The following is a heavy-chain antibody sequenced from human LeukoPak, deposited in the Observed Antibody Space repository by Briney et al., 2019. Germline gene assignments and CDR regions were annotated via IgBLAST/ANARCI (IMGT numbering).Heavy chain of an antibody. V-gene: IGHV5-51*01. J-gene: IGHJ3*02. CDR3: ARQLATTSGAFDI. CDR2: IYPGDSDT. D-gene: IGHD5-24*01. Sequence: GESLKISCKGSGYSFTSYWIGGVRQMPGKGLEWMGIIYPGDSDTRYSPSFQGQVTISADKSISTAYLQWSSLKASDTAMYYCARQLATTSGAFDIWGQGTMVTVSS. CDR1: GYSFTSYW.